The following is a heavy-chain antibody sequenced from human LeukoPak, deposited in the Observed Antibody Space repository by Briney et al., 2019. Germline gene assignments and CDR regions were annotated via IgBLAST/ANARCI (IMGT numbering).Heavy chain of an antibody. V-gene: IGHV4-34*01. D-gene: IGHD3-10*01. CDR1: GGSFSGYY. CDR2: INHSGST. Sequence: SETLSLTCAVYGGSFSGYYWSWIRQPPGKGLEWIGEINHSGSTNYNPSLKSRVTVSVDTSKNQFSLKLSSVTAADTAVYYCARHRRKNYYASGSYVNVWFDPWGQGTLVTVSS. CDR3: ARHRRKNYYASGSYVNVWFDP. J-gene: IGHJ5*02.